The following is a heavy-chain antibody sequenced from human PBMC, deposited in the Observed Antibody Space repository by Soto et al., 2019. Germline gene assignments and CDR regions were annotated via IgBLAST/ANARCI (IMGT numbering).Heavy chain of an antibody. CDR2: ITPIFGTV. J-gene: IGHJ6*02. D-gene: IGHD6-13*01. CDR3: ARQRYRYTRSWGFYYGMGV. CDR1: GGTFSNYA. Sequence: QVQLVQSGAEVKKPGSSVKVSCKASGGTFSNYAISWVRQAPGEGLEWMGGITPIFGTVKYAEKFQGKVKITADKSTTTAYIELSSLRSEDTDVYYCARQRYRYTRSWGFYYGMGVWGQGTTVTVSS. V-gene: IGHV1-69*06.